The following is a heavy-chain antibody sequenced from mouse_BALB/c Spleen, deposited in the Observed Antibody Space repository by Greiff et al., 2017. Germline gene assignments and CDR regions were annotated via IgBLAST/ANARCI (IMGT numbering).Heavy chain of an antibody. CDR2: IWSGGST. J-gene: IGHJ4*01. D-gene: IGHD2-4*01. V-gene: IGHV2-2*02. CDR1: GFSLTSYG. CDR3: ARTDYEDYYAMDY. Sequence: QVQLKESGPGLVQPSQSLSITCTVSGFSLTSYGVHWVRQSPGKGLEWLGVIWSGGSTDYNAAFISRLSISKDNSKSQVFFKMNSLQANDTAIYYCARTDYEDYYAMDYWGQGTSVTVSS.